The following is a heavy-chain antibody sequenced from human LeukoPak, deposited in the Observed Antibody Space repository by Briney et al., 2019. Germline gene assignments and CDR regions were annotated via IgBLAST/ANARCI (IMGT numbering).Heavy chain of an antibody. CDR2: IVVGSGNT. Sequence: SVKVSCKASGFTFTSSAMQWVRQARGQRLEWIGWIVVGSGNTNYAQKFQERVTITRDMSTSTAYMELSSLRSEDTAVYYCAADRYYYDSSGYYYGFFFDYWGQGAQVTVSS. J-gene: IGHJ4*02. V-gene: IGHV1-58*02. D-gene: IGHD3-22*01. CDR1: GFTFTSSA. CDR3: AADRYYYDSSGYYYGFFFDY.